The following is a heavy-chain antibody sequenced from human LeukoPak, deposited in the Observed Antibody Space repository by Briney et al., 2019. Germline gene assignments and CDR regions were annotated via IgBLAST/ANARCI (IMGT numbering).Heavy chain of an antibody. CDR3: ATTFANDAFDI. Sequence: PGRSLRLSCAASGFTFSSYGMHWVRQAPGKGLEWVAVISYDGSNKYYADSVKGRFTISRDNSKNTLYLQMNSLRAEDTAVYYCATTFANDAFDIWGQGTMVTVSS. V-gene: IGHV3-30*03. CDR2: ISYDGSNK. D-gene: IGHD2-21*01. CDR1: GFTFSSYG. J-gene: IGHJ3*02.